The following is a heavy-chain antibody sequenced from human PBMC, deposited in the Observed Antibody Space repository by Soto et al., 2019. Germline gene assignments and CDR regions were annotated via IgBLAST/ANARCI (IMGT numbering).Heavy chain of an antibody. J-gene: IGHJ6*02. CDR1: GGSFSGYY. V-gene: IGHV4-34*01. CDR3: ARGGLYSSSWYGYYYYGMDV. CDR2: INHSGST. Sequence: SETLSLTCAVYGGSFSGYYWSWIRQPPGKGLEWIGEINHSGSTNYNPSLKSRVTISVDTSKNQFPLKLSSVTAADTAVYYCARGGLYSSSWYGYYYYGMDVWGQGTTVTVSS. D-gene: IGHD6-13*01.